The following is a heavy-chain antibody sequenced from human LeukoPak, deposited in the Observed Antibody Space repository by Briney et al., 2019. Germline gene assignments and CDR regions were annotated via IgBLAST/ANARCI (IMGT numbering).Heavy chain of an antibody. D-gene: IGHD3-10*01. CDR2: IIPIFGTA. Sequence: SVRVSCKASGGTFSSYAISWVRQAPGQGLEWMGGIIPIFGTANYAQKFQGRVTITADESTSTAYMELSSLRSEDTAVYYCARDPRTMVRGVPAALRYWGQGPLVTVSS. CDR1: GGTFSSYA. J-gene: IGHJ4*02. V-gene: IGHV1-69*13. CDR3: ARDPRTMVRGVPAALRY.